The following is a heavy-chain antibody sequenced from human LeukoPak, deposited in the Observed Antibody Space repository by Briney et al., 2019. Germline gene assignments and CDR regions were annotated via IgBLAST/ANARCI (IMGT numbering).Heavy chain of an antibody. CDR2: IRYSGST. CDR1: GGSISSNTYF. CDR3: ATSDTVSTYNWFDP. J-gene: IGHJ5*02. D-gene: IGHD5/OR15-5a*01. V-gene: IGHV4-39*01. Sequence: SETLSLTCNVSGGSISSNTYFWGWIRRPPGKGLEWIGCIRYSGSTYYNPSLKSRVTISVDTSKNQFSLNLSSVTTADTAVYFCATSDTVSTYNWFDPWGQGTLVTVS.